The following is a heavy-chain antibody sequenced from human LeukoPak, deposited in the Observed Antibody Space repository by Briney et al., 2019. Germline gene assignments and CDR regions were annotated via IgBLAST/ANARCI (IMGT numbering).Heavy chain of an antibody. CDR1: GGSISSYY. V-gene: IGHV4-59*12. Sequence: SETLSLTCTVSGGSISSYYWSWIRQPPGKGLEWIGYIHYSGSTNYNPSLRSRVTISVDKFKNHFSLKLSSVTAADTAVYYCARMTAMAGGYFDYWGQGTLVTVSS. D-gene: IGHD5-18*01. CDR3: ARMTAMAGGYFDY. J-gene: IGHJ4*02. CDR2: IHYSGST.